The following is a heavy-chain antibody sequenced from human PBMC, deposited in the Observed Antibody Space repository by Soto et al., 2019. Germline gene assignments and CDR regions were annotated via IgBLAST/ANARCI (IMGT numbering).Heavy chain of an antibody. CDR3: SIDSSSGNYNLFAP. CDR2: TYYRSKWYN. Sequence: SQTISLTCAISGDSVSSNSAAWNGIRQSPTKDLEWLGRTYYRSKWYNDYAVSVKSRITINPDTSKNQFSLQLNSVTPEDTAVYFCSIDSSSGNYNLFAPWGQGTLVTGSS. V-gene: IGHV6-1*01. D-gene: IGHD6-25*01. CDR1: GDSVSSNSAA. J-gene: IGHJ5*02.